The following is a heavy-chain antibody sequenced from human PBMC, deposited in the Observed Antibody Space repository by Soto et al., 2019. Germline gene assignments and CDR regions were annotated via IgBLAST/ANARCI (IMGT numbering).Heavy chain of an antibody. V-gene: IGHV3-23*01. CDR1: GFTFSSYA. Sequence: EVQLLESGGGLVQPGGSLRLSCAASGFTFSSYAMSWVRQAPGKGLEWVSAISGSGGSTYYADSVKGRFTISRDNSRTPLYLKRNSRKAKDTAVNYFAKDRRLGTRRFQFYVMTVWAKGPRSPSP. CDR3: AKDRRLGTRRFQFYVMTV. J-gene: IGHJ6*02. D-gene: IGHD1-7*01. CDR2: ISGSGGST.